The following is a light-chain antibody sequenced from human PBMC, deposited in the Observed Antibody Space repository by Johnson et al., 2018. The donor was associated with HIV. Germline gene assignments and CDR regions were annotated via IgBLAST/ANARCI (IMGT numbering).Light chain of an antibody. Sequence: HSVLTQPPSVSAAPGQKVTISCSGSNSNIGNNYVSWYQQLPGTAPKLLIYDNNKRPSGIPDRFSGSKSGTSATLGITGLQTGDEADYYCGTWDSSLSAYVFGTGTKVTGL. CDR1: NSNIGNNY. CDR2: DNN. V-gene: IGLV1-51*01. CDR3: GTWDSSLSAYV. J-gene: IGLJ1*01.